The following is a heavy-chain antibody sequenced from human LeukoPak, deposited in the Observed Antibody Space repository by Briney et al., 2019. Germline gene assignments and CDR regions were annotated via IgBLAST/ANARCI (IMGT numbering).Heavy chain of an antibody. CDR2: ISSSSSYI. J-gene: IGHJ4*02. CDR3: ARVPLRYCSSTSCYANDY. CDR1: GFTFSSYS. V-gene: IGHV3-21*01. Sequence: GGSLRLSCAASGFTFSSYSMNWVRQAPGQGLEWVSSISSSSSYIYYADSVKGRFTISRDNAKNSLYLQMNSLRAEDTAVYYCARVPLRYCSSTSCYANDYWGQGTLVTVSS. D-gene: IGHD2-2*01.